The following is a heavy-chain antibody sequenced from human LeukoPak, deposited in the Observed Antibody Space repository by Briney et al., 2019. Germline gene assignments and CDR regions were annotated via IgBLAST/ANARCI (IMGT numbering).Heavy chain of an antibody. CDR1: GFTFSSYW. CDR3: AREEALEITMVRGVIYTYYYYYGMDV. Sequence: AGGSLRLSCAASGFTFSSYWTHWVRQAPGKGLVWVSRINSDGSSTSYADSVKGRFTISRDNAKNTLYLQMNSLRAEDTAVYYCAREEALEITMVRGVIYTYYYYYGMDVWGQGTTVTVSS. V-gene: IGHV3-74*01. J-gene: IGHJ6*02. D-gene: IGHD3-10*01. CDR2: INSDGSST.